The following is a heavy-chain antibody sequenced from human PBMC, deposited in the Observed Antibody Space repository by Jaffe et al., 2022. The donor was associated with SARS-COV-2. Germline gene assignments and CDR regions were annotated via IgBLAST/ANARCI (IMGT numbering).Heavy chain of an antibody. Sequence: EVQLLESGGGLVQPGGSLRLSCAASGFTFSSYAMSWVRQAPGKGLEWVSAISGSGGSTYYADSVKGRFTISRDNSKNTLYLQMNSLRAEDTAVYYCAKDSTHPGVLRFLEWLSVEYDLWGQGTLVTVSS. V-gene: IGHV3-23*01. CDR3: AKDSTHPGVLRFLEWLSVEYDL. CDR1: GFTFSSYA. CDR2: ISGSGGST. J-gene: IGHJ5*02. D-gene: IGHD3-3*01.